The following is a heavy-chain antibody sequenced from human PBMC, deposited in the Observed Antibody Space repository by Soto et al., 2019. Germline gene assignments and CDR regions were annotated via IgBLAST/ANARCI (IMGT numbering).Heavy chain of an antibody. J-gene: IGHJ3*02. D-gene: IGHD2-2*01. CDR2: ISGSGGST. CDR1: GFTFSSYA. V-gene: IGHV3-23*01. CDR3: AKSTACIVVVQGWLCAFDI. Sequence: PVGSLRLSCAASGFTFSSYAMSWVRQAPGKGLEWVSAISGSGGSTYYADSVKSRFTISRDNSKNTLYLQMNSLRAEDTAVYYCAKSTACIVVVQGWLCAFDIWGQGTMVTVSS.